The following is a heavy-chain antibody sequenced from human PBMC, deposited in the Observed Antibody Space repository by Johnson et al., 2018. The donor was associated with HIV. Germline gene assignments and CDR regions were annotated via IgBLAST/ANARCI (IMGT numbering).Heavy chain of an antibody. J-gene: IGHJ3*02. CDR1: GFTFSSYG. D-gene: IGHD6-25*01. CDR2: ISYDGSNK. CDR3: ATIAAHGAAFDI. V-gene: IGHV3-30*19. Sequence: QEQLVESGGGLVQPGGSLRLSCAASGFTFSSYGMHWVRQAPGKGLEWVAVISYDGSNKYYAESMKGRISISSDNSMNTLYLQMNSLRAEDTAVYYCATIAAHGAAFDIWGQGTVVTVSS.